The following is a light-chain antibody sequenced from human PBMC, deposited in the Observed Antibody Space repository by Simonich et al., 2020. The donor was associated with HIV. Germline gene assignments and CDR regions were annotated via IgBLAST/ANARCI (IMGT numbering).Light chain of an antibody. Sequence: SALTQPASVSGSPGQSITISCTGTTSDVGGYNYVSCYQQHPGKAPRLMIYAVSNRPAGVSNRFSGSKSGNTASLTISGLQAEDEADYYCTSYTSSSTWVFGGGTKLTVL. J-gene: IGLJ3*02. CDR3: TSYTSSSTWV. CDR2: AVS. CDR1: TSDVGGYNY. V-gene: IGLV2-14*03.